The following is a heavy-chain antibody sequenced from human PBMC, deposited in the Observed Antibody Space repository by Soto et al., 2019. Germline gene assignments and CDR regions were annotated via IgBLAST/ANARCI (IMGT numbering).Heavy chain of an antibody. V-gene: IGHV3-30-3*01. D-gene: IGHD4-4*01. Sequence: QVQLVESGGGVVQPGKSLRLSCVASGFTFSGYAMHWIRQAPGKAPEWVALISSDGSSTLYADSVRGHFTISRDNSRDTLYLQLNSLRPDDTAVFSCARGAYRYFDYWGQGTLVTVSS. CDR2: ISSDGSST. J-gene: IGHJ4*02. CDR1: GFTFSGYA. CDR3: ARGAYRYFDY.